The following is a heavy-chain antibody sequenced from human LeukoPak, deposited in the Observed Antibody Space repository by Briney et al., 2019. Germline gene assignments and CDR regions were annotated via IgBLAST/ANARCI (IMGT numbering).Heavy chain of an antibody. CDR1: GFTFSSYG. Sequence: GRSLRLSCAASGFTFSSYGMHWVRHAPGKGLEWVAVIWYDGSNKYYADSVKGRFTISRENSQNTLYLQMNSLRAEDTAVYYCAKASHAGYDSSGEFDYWGQGTLVTVSS. V-gene: IGHV3-33*06. D-gene: IGHD3-22*01. J-gene: IGHJ4*02. CDR2: IWYDGSNK. CDR3: AKASHAGYDSSGEFDY.